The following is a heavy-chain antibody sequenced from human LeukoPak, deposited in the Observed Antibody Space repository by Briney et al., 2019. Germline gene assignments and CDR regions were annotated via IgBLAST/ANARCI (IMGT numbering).Heavy chain of an antibody. J-gene: IGHJ4*02. CDR2: IYYSGST. Sequence: SETLSLTCTVSGGSISSYYWSWIRQPPGKGLEGIGYIYYSGSTNYNPSLKSRATISVDTSKNQFSLELSSVTAADTAVYYCARRTEYSYGSDYFDYWGQGTLVTVSS. CDR1: GGSISSYY. CDR3: ARRTEYSYGSDYFDY. D-gene: IGHD5-18*01. V-gene: IGHV4-59*08.